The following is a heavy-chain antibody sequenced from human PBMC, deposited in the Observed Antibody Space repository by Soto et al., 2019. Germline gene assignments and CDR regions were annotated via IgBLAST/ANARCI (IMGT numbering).Heavy chain of an antibody. V-gene: IGHV4-34*01. CDR1: GGSFSGYY. D-gene: IGHD3-22*01. CDR2: INHSGST. J-gene: IGHJ6*03. Sequence: ETLSLTCAVYGGSFSGYYWSWIRQPPGKGLEWIGEINHSGSTNYNPSLKSRVTLSVDTSKNQFSLKLSSVTAADTAVYYCARGPVNKYYYYYYMDVWGKGTTVTVSS. CDR3: ARGPVNKYYYYYYMDV.